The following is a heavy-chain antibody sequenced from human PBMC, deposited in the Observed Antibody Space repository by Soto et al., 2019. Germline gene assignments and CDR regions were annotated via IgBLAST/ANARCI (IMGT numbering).Heavy chain of an antibody. J-gene: IGHJ2*01. Sequence: QITLKESGPTLVKPTQTLTLTCTFSGFSLTTYGAGVGWIRQPPGKAPEWLALIYWDDDKRYSPSLKNRLTITKDTSKNQVVLTLTNMVPVDTATYYCAHAKIVYFGWYFDIWGPGTLVTASS. CDR1: GFSLTTYGAG. V-gene: IGHV2-5*02. CDR3: AHAKIVYFGWYFDI. CDR2: IYWDDDK. D-gene: IGHD3-22*01.